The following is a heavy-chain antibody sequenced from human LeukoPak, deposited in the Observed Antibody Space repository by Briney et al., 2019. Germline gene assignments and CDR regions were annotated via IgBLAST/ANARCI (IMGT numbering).Heavy chain of an antibody. J-gene: IGHJ4*02. V-gene: IGHV1-46*01. CDR1: GYTFTSYY. D-gene: IGHD5-12*01. CDR3: ARGLYSPMVATRLFDY. Sequence: GASVKVSCKASGYTFTSYYMHWVRQAPGQGLEWMGIINPSGGSTSYAQKFQGRVTMTRDMSTSTVYMELSSLRSEDTVVYYCARGLYSPMVATRLFDYWGQGTLVTVSS. CDR2: INPSGGST.